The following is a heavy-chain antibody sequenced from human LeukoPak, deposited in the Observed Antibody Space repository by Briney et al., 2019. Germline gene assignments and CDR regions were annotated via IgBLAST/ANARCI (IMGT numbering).Heavy chain of an antibody. J-gene: IGHJ3*02. Sequence: SLRLSCAASGLASEFIFDDYAMYWVRQAPGKGLEWVSYISWNTNFVGYAGSVKGRFTMSRDNAKNSVYLQMNSLRVEDTALYYRAKGGPRRVDALDIWGQGTVVTVSS. V-gene: IGHV3-9*01. CDR1: GLASEFIFDDYA. CDR2: ISWNTNFV. CDR3: AKGGPRRVDALDI.